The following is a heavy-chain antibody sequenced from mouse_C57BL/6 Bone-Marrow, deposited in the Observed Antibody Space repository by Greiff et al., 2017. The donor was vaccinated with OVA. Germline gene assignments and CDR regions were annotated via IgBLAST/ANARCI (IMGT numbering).Heavy chain of an antibody. Sequence: QVTLKVSGPGILPSFQSLSLTCSFSALSLITFFMGVGWIRQPSGKGLEWLAHIWWDDDKYYNPALKSRLTISKDTSKNQVFLKIANVDTADTATYYCARIPPYYWGQGTSVTVSS. CDR1: ALSLITFFMG. J-gene: IGHJ4*01. V-gene: IGHV8-8*01. CDR2: IWWDDDK. CDR3: ARIPPYY.